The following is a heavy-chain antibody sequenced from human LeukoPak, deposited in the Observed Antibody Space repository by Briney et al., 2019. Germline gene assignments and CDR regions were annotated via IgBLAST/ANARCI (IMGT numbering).Heavy chain of an antibody. V-gene: IGHV4-34*01. CDR1: GGSFSGYY. Sequence: SETLSLTCAVYGGSFSGYYWSWIRQPPGKGLEWIGEINHSGSTNYNPSLKSRVTISVDTSKNQFSLKLSSVTAADTAVYYCARGSAYYYDSSGYSYYFDYWGQRTLVTVSS. D-gene: IGHD3-22*01. CDR2: INHSGST. J-gene: IGHJ4*02. CDR3: ARGSAYYYDSSGYSYYFDY.